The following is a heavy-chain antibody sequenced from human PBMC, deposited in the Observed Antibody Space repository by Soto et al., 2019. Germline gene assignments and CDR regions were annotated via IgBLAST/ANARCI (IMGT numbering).Heavy chain of an antibody. CDR2: INSDGSST. Sequence: PGGSPRLSCAAYGFTFSSALMHWFRQAPGKGLVWVSRINSDGSSTSYADSVKGRFTISRDNAKNTLYLQMNSLRAEDTAVYYCERDRGDWLDAWGQGTLVSVSS. V-gene: IGHV3-74*01. J-gene: IGHJ5*02. D-gene: IGHD3-10*01. CDR3: ERDRGDWLDA. CDR1: GFTFSSAL.